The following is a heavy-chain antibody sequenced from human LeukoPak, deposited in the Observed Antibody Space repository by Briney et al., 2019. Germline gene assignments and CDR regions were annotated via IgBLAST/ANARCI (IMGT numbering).Heavy chain of an antibody. CDR1: GFTFSSYA. Sequence: GGSLRLSCAASGFTFSSYAMTWVRQAPGKGLEWVSAISGSGGSTYYADSVKGRFTISRDNSKNTLYLQMNSLRAEDTAVYYCAKDPGTSYQSIVGASSYWRFEDYWGQGTLVTVSS. D-gene: IGHD1-26*01. CDR3: AKDPGTSYQSIVGASSYWRFEDY. V-gene: IGHV3-23*01. CDR2: ISGSGGST. J-gene: IGHJ4*02.